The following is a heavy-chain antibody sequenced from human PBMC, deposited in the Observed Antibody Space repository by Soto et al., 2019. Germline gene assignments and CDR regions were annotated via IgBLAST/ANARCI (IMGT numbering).Heavy chain of an antibody. J-gene: IGHJ4*02. CDR2: IFYSGSF. D-gene: IGHD3-3*01. CDR3: ARAPETPPILGVVRPYFFNY. V-gene: IGHV4-31*03. CDR1: GHTISRGGSY. Sequence: SHTQPLTFTVSGHTISRGGSYLSWLRQRPGKGLEWIGYIFYSGSFYYTPSLKGRVMISPDTAKNQFSLRLTSVTAADTAVYYCARAPETPPILGVVRPYFFNYWGQGTLVTVSS.